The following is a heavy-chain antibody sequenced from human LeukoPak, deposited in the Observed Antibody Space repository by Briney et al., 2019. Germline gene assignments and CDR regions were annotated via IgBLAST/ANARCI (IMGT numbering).Heavy chain of an antibody. CDR2: IIPIFGTA. CDR3: ARDGYCSSTSCYILGGWFDP. CDR1: GGTFSSYA. D-gene: IGHD2-2*03. V-gene: IGHV1-69*05. Sequence: GSSVKVSCKASGGTFSSYAISWVRQAPGQGLEWMGGIIPIFGTANYAQKFQGRVTITTDESTSTAYMELNSLRSEDTAVYYCARDGYCSSTSCYILGGWFDPWGQGTLVTVSS. J-gene: IGHJ5*02.